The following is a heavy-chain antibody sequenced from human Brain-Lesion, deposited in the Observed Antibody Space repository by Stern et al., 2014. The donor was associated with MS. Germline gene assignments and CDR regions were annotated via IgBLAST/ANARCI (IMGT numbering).Heavy chain of an antibody. J-gene: IGHJ6*02. V-gene: IGHV4-61*02. CDR1: GGSISSGGYY. CDR3: ARGRVVPGFQYYATDV. CDR2: IFNSGST. Sequence: QVQLVESGPGLVKPSQTLSLSCTVSGGSISSGGYYWSWIRQPAGKGLEWIGRIFNSGSTRYNPSPQSRVAISIETSQDPFSLRLTSMTAADTAVYYCARGRVVPGFQYYATDVWGQGTTVIVSS. D-gene: IGHD2-2*01.